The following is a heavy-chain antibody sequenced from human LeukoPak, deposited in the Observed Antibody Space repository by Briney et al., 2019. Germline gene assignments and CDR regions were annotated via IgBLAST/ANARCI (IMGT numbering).Heavy chain of an antibody. V-gene: IGHV1-24*01. J-gene: IGHJ1*01. D-gene: IGHD6-19*01. CDR3: ATVRQWLVRGYFQH. Sequence: ASVKISCKVSGYTLTELSMRWVRQAPGKGLEWMGGFDPEDGETIYAQEFQGRVTMTEDTSTDTAYMELSSLRSEDTAVYYCATVRQWLVRGYFQHWGQGTLVTVSS. CDR1: GYTLTELS. CDR2: FDPEDGET.